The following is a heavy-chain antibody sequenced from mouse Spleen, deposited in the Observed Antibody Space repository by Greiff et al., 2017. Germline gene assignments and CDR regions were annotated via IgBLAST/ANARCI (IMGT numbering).Heavy chain of an antibody. D-gene: IGHD2-1*01. CDR2: IDPENGDT. CDR1: GFNIKDDY. CDR3: TTSDYYGNYVEYFDY. V-gene: IGHV14-4*01. J-gene: IGHJ2*01. Sequence: VQLQQSGAELVRPGASVKLSCTASGFNIKDDYMHWVKQRPEQGLEWIGWIDPENGDTEYASKFQGKATITADTSSNTAYLQLSSLTSEDTAVYYCTTSDYYGNYVEYFDYWGQGTTLTVSS.